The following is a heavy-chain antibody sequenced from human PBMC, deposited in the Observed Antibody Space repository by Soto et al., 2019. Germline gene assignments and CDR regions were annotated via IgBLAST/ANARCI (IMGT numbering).Heavy chain of an antibody. Sequence: LRLFCAASGFTFDDYAMHCVRHAPVKGLEWVSSINWDSASIGYADSVKGRFTISRDNAKNSLYLQMNSLRVEDTALYYCAKGVSSSSGVYLFDPWGQGTLVTVSS. V-gene: IGHV3-9*01. D-gene: IGHD6-6*01. CDR2: INWDSASI. J-gene: IGHJ5*02. CDR3: AKGVSSSSGVYLFDP. CDR1: GFTFDDYA.